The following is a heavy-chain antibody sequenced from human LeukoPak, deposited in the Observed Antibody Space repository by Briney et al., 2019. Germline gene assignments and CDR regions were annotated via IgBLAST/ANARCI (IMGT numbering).Heavy chain of an antibody. D-gene: IGHD2-15*01. CDR1: GGTFSSYA. Sequence: SVKVSCKASGGTFSSYAISWVRQDPGQGLEWMGRIIPIFGTANYAQKFQGRVTITTDESTSTAYMELSSLRSEDTAVYYCARERPRKYCSGGSCPIDYWGQGTLVTVSS. CDR2: IIPIFGTA. V-gene: IGHV1-69*05. CDR3: ARERPRKYCSGGSCPIDY. J-gene: IGHJ4*02.